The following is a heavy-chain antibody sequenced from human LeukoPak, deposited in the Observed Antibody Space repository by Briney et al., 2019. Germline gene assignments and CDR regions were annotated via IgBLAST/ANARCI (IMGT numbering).Heavy chain of an antibody. J-gene: IGHJ4*02. V-gene: IGHV4-34*01. CDR3: ARVWGYDSSGYYYYFDY. CDR2: INHSGST. CDR1: GGSFSGYY. D-gene: IGHD3-22*01. Sequence: SETLSLTCAVYGGSFSGYYWSWIRQPPGKGLGWIGEINHSGSTNYNPSLKSRVTISVDTSKNQFSLKLSSVTAADTAVYYCARVWGYDSSGYYYYFDYWGQGTLVTVSS.